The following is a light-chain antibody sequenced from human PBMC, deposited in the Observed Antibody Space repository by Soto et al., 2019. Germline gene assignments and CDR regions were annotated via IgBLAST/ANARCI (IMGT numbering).Light chain of an antibody. CDR3: QQTYSGPFT. CDR1: QSVSTY. J-gene: IGKJ3*01. CDR2: TSS. V-gene: IGKV1-39*01. Sequence: DIQLTQSPSSLSASVGDRVTITCRTSQSVSTYLNWYQQKPGKAPKLLIYTSSTLQSGVPPRFSGSGYGTEVTLTINSLQPEDFATYYDQQTYSGPFTFGSGTRVDIE.